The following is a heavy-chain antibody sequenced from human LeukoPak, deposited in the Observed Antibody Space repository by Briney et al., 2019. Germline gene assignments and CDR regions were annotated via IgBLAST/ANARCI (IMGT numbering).Heavy chain of an antibody. CDR1: GFTFSSYG. Sequence: GGSLRLSCAASGFTFSSYGMHWVRQAPGKGLEWVAFIRYVGSNKYYADSVKGRFTIYRDNSKNTLYLQMNSLRAEDTAVYYCASEVIVVVVAATPHAFDIWGQGTMVTVSS. CDR3: ASEVIVVVVAATPHAFDI. V-gene: IGHV3-30*02. D-gene: IGHD2-15*01. J-gene: IGHJ3*02. CDR2: IRYVGSNK.